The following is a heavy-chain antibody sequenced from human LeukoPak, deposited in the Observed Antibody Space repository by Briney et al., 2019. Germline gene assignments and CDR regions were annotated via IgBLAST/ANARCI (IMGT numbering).Heavy chain of an antibody. V-gene: IGHV3-64D*06. Sequence: EPGGSLRFSCSASGFTFSSYAMHWVRQAPGKGLEYVSAISSNGGSTHYADSVKGRFTISRDNSKNTLYLQMSSLRAEDTAVYYCVKDSSSWYGFPHFDYWGQGTLVTVSS. CDR1: GFTFSSYA. D-gene: IGHD6-13*01. CDR3: VKDSSSWYGFPHFDY. J-gene: IGHJ4*02. CDR2: ISSNGGST.